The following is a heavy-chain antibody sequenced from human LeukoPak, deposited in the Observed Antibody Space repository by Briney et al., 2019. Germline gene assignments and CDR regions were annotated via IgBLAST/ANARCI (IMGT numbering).Heavy chain of an antibody. Sequence: GGSLRLSCAASGFTFSSSWMCWVRQASGKGLEWLANIKEDGSVTHYVDSVRGRFTISRDNAKNSLYLQMNSLRAEDTAVYYCAKDLAYSSGWFDYWGQGTLVTVSS. J-gene: IGHJ4*02. V-gene: IGHV3-7*01. CDR2: IKEDGSVT. CDR3: AKDLAYSSGWFDY. CDR1: GFTFSSSW. D-gene: IGHD6-19*01.